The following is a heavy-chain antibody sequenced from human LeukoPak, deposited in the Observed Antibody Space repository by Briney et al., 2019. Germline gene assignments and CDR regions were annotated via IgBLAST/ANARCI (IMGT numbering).Heavy chain of an antibody. J-gene: IGHJ3*01. CDR1: GESVSSNSAA. V-gene: IGHV6-1*01. D-gene: IGHD3-10*01. Sequence: SQTLSLTRAISGESVSSNSAAWNWIRQSPSRGLEWLGRTYYRSSWYYGYAVTVKSRITINPDTSKNQFSLQLKYVTPEDTAVFYCARDPGMGGAVDVWGQGTMVTVSS. CDR2: TYYRSSWYY. CDR3: ARDPGMGGAVDV.